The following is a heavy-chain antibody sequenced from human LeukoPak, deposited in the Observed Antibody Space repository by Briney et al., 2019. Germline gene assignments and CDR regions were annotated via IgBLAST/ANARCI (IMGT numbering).Heavy chain of an antibody. V-gene: IGHV3-21*01. CDR2: ITSSSSYI. J-gene: IGHJ4*02. D-gene: IGHD4-17*01. CDR1: GFTFSPYS. Sequence: GGSLRLSCAASGFTFSPYSMHWVRQAPGRGLEWVSSITSSSSYIYYADSVKGRFIISRDNAKNSLYLQMNSLRAEDTAVYYCARVSGDYYHTVDYWGQGTLVTVSS. CDR3: ARVSGDYYHTVDY.